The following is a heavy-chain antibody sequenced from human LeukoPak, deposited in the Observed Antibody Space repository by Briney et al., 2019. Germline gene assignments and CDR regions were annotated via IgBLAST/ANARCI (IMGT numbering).Heavy chain of an antibody. CDR2: INPNSGGT. Sequence: ASVKVSCKASGYTFTGYYMHWVRQAPGQGLEWMGWINPNSGGTNYAQKFQGRVTMTRDTSISTAYMELSRLRSDDTAVYYCARVMGYTNGVCYTIYDYWGQGTLVTVSS. J-gene: IGHJ4*02. CDR1: GYTFTGYY. CDR3: ARVMGYTNGVCYTIYDY. D-gene: IGHD2-8*01. V-gene: IGHV1-2*02.